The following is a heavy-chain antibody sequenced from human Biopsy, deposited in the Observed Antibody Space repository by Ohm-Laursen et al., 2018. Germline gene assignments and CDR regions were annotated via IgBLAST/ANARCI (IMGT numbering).Heavy chain of an antibody. Sequence: SLRLSCAASGFRFSGYHMNWVRQAPGKGLEWLSYIKSDSSTIYYADSVKGRFTISRDNAKNSLFLQMNSLRAEDTAVYYCAREQLMVFAMDVWGQGTTVNVSS. CDR1: GFRFSGYH. V-gene: IGHV3-48*01. D-gene: IGHD2-8*01. CDR2: IKSDSSTI. J-gene: IGHJ6*02. CDR3: AREQLMVFAMDV.